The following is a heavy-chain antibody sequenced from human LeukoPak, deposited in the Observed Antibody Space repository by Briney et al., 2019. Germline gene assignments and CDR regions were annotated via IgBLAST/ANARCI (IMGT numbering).Heavy chain of an antibody. J-gene: IGHJ4*02. V-gene: IGHV4-4*07. D-gene: IGHD6-6*01. Sequence: SETLSLTCSVSGGSISGYYWSWIRQPAGKGLEWIGRIYTSGSTNYNPSLKSRVTMSVDTSKNQFSLKLSYVTAADTAVYYCARGPYSSSSPFDYWGQGTLVTVSS. CDR3: ARGPYSSSSPFDY. CDR1: GGSISGYY. CDR2: IYTSGST.